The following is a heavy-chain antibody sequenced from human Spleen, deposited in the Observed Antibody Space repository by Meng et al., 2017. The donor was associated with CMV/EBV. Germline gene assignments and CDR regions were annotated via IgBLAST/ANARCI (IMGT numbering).Heavy chain of an antibody. CDR3: ALGFRTSRTIYDY. J-gene: IGHJ4*02. Sequence: CTVYGGSFSDYYWNWIRQPPGKRLEWIGEIYYTGSTNYNPSLKSRVTISLDTSKNQFSLNLSSVTAADTAVYYCALGFRTSRTIYDYWGQGTLVTVSS. D-gene: IGHD3-9*01. V-gene: IGHV4-34*01. CDR2: IYYTGST. CDR1: GGSFSDYY.